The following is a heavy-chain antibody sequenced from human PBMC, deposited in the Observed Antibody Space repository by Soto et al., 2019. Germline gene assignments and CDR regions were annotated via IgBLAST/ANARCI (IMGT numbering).Heavy chain of an antibody. V-gene: IGHV3-11*05. CDR1: GFTFSDYY. D-gene: IGHD3-10*01. J-gene: IGHJ4*02. Sequence: QVQLVESGGGLVKPGGSLRLSCVASGFTFSDYYMSWIRQAPGKGLEWVSYISSSSSYTNYADSVKGRFTISRDNAKNSLYLQMNSLRAEDTAVYYCVSLWFGEFRFDYWGQGTLVTVSS. CDR2: ISSSSSYT. CDR3: VSLWFGEFRFDY.